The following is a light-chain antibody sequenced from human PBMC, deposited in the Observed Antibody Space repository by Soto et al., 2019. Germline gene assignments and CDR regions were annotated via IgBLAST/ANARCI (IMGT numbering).Light chain of an antibody. J-gene: IGLJ3*02. CDR3: ETWDSMGV. CDR2: LEGSGSY. CDR1: SGHSSYI. Sequence: QAVVTQSSSASASLGSSVKLTCTLSSGHSSYIIAWHQQQPGKAPRYLMKLEGSGSYNKGSGVPDRFSGSSSGADRYLTISNLQSEDEADYYCETWDSMGVFGGGTKVTVL. V-gene: IGLV4-60*03.